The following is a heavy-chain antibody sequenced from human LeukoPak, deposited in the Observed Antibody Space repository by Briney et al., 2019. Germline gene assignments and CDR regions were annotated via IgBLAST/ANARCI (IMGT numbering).Heavy chain of an antibody. CDR2: XYSGGST. CDR1: GFTVSSNY. V-gene: IGHV3-66*01. J-gene: IGHJ4*02. D-gene: IGHD5-18*01. CDR3: ASEGYSYGYSSHYFDY. Sequence: GGSLRLSCAASGFTVSSNYXXXXRQAPGXGXXXXSVXYSGGSTYYADSVKGXFTISRDNSKNTLYLQMNSLRAEDTAVYYCASEGYSYGYSSHYFDYWGQGTLVTVSS.